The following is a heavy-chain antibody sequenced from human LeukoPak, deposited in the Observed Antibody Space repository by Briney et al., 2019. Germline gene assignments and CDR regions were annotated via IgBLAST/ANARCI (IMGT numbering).Heavy chain of an antibody. D-gene: IGHD6-19*01. J-gene: IGHJ4*02. Sequence: GGSLRLSCAASGFTFSSYWMHWVRQAPGKGLVWVSRINSDGSSTSYADSVKGRFTISRDNAKNTLYLQMNSLRAEDTAVYHCATLAGKIAPFDYWGQGTLVTVSS. CDR1: GFTFSSYW. CDR2: INSDGSST. V-gene: IGHV3-74*01. CDR3: ATLAGKIAPFDY.